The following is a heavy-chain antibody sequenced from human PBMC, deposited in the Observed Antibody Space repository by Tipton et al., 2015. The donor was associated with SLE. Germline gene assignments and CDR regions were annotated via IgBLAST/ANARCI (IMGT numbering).Heavy chain of an antibody. D-gene: IGHD2-15*01. J-gene: IGHJ4*02. V-gene: IGHV1-69*01. CDR1: GGTFSNYT. CDR3: TRRAFNDCNSCYFDY. Sequence: QLVQSGAEVKKPGSSVKVSCKASGGTFSNYTITWVRQAPGQGLEWMGGIIPIFGTTNYAQKFQGRVTITADESTSTAYMELSSLRSADTAIYYCTRRAFNDCNSCYFDYWGQGTLVTVSS. CDR2: IIPIFGTT.